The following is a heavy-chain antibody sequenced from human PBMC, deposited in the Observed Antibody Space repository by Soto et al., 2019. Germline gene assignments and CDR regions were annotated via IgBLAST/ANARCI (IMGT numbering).Heavy chain of an antibody. V-gene: IGHV3-30*18. J-gene: IGHJ4*02. Sequence: AVSLRLSSAASGVPFNSYGMHWVRKAPGKGLEWVAVISYDGSNKYYADSVKGRFTISRDNSKNTLFLQMNSLRAEDTAVYYCAKSATVNSYGSDWGQGTLVTVSS. CDR3: AKSATVNSYGSD. CDR1: GVPFNSYG. D-gene: IGHD5-18*01. CDR2: ISYDGSNK.